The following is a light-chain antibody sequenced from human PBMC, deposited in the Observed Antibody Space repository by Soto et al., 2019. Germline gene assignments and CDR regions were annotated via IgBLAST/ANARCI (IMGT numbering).Light chain of an antibody. J-gene: IGLJ3*02. Sequence: QSVLTQPPSASGTPGQRVTISCSGSRSNIGSNNVYWYQQLPGTAPKLLIYSDDKRPSGVPDRFSGSKSGTSASLAISGLQSEDEAAYYCCSFAGSNSWVFGGGTKLTVL. CDR3: CSFAGSNSWV. V-gene: IGLV1-44*01. CDR1: RSNIGSNN. CDR2: SDD.